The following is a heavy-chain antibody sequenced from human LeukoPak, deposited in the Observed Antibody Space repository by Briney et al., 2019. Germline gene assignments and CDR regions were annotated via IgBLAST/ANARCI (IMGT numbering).Heavy chain of an antibody. CDR2: TDSNGGRT. CDR1: GFTFSTCP. J-gene: IGHJ6*02. V-gene: IGHV3-64*02. D-gene: IGHD3-10*01. CDR3: ARYVRMVRGVTGSYYYGMDV. Sequence: PGGSLRLSCVAFGFTFSTCPMHWVRQAPGKGLELVSSTDSNGGRTYYADSMKGRFTMSRDNSKNTVYLQMDSLRVEDMAVYYCARYVRMVRGVTGSYYYGMDVWGQGTTVTVSS.